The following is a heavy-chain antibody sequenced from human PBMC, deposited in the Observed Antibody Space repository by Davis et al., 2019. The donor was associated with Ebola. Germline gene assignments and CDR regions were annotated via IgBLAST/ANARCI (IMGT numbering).Heavy chain of an antibody. D-gene: IGHD1-26*01. CDR1: GDSVSSGG. CDR3: VRGWGQHGMGV. Sequence: PSETLSLTCAISGDSVSSGGWNWIRQSPSRGLEWLGRTYYNSKWYNDYAVSVNGRITINPDTSKNQFSLQLNSVTPEDTAVYYCVRGWGQHGMGVRGQGTTVTVSS. CDR2: TYYNSKWYN. J-gene: IGHJ6*02. V-gene: IGHV6-1*01.